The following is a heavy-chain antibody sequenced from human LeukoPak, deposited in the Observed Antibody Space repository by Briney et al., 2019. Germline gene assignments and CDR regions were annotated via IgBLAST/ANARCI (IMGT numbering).Heavy chain of an antibody. CDR1: GYTFTSYG. D-gene: IGHD2-15*01. Sequence: VASVKVSCKASGYTFTSYGISWVRQAPGQGLEWMGWISAYNGNTNYAQKLQGRVTMTTDTSTSTAYMELRSLRSDDTAVYYCAREFGRRSGGSCYYYYYMDVWGKGTTVTVSS. J-gene: IGHJ6*03. CDR3: AREFGRRSGGSCYYYYYMDV. CDR2: ISAYNGNT. V-gene: IGHV1-18*01.